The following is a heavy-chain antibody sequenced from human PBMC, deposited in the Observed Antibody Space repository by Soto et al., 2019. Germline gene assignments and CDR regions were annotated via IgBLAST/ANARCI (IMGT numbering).Heavy chain of an antibody. J-gene: IGHJ4*02. CDR1: CYPFTSYC. D-gene: IGHD2-15*01. V-gene: IGHV1-18*04. CDR2: ISAYHGNT. CDR3: ARVYLGNIDFDY. Sequence: ASVKVSCEASCYPFTSYCISWVRQAPGQGLEWMGWISAYHGNTNYAQKLQGRVTMTTYTSTSTAYMELRSLRSDDTAVYYCARVYLGNIDFDYWGQGPMVTVSS.